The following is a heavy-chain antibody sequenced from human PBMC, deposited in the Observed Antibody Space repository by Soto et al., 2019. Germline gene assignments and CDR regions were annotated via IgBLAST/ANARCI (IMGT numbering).Heavy chain of an antibody. CDR1: AYSFTNYW. J-gene: IGHJ3*01. CDR2: IYPFDSNA. Sequence: GEYLKISCVASAYSFTNYWIGWVRQMSAKGLEWMGVIYPFDSNARFSASFQCQVTMSVDNAISTAYIHWISLKASDTAIYYCAREAYHFD. CDR3: AREAYHFD. D-gene: IGHD2-21*01. V-gene: IGHV5-51*01.